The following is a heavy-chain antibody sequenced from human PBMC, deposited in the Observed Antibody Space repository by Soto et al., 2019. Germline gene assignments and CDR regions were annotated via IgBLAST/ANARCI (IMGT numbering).Heavy chain of an antibody. CDR2: ITVTGGTT. D-gene: IGHD1-7*01. CDR3: AKCMQTYWNYDAHHI. V-gene: IGHV3-23*01. J-gene: IGHJ3*02. Sequence: GGYLRLSCAASGFTFSTYSISWVRQAPGKGLEWVAHITVTGGTTYYADSVKGRFTISRDTSRNTLYLQMNSLGAEDTALYYCAKCMQTYWNYDAHHIWGQGTMVTVSS. CDR1: GFTFSTYS.